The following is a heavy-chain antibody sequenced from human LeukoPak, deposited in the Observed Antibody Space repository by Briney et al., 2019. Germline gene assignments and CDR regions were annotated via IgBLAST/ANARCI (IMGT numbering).Heavy chain of an antibody. V-gene: IGHV3-23*01. D-gene: IGHD6-19*01. Sequence: PGRSLRLSCAASGFTFDDYAMHWVRQAPGKGLEWVSAISGSGGSTCYADSVKGRFTISRDNSKNTLYLQMNSLRAEDTAVYYCARTREAVAGTGDDYWGQGTLVTVSS. CDR3: ARTREAVAGTGDDY. CDR1: GFTFDDYA. J-gene: IGHJ4*02. CDR2: ISGSGGST.